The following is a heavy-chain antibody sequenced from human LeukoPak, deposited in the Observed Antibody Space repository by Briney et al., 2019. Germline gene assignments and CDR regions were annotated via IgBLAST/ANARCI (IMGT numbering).Heavy chain of an antibody. CDR1: GYTFTGYY. CDR3: ARGGSSWYYSDY. J-gene: IGHJ4*02. V-gene: IGHV1-2*06. D-gene: IGHD6-13*01. CDR2: INPNSGGT. Sequence: ASVKVSCKASGYTFTGYYMHWVRQAPGQGLEWMGRINPNSGGTNYAQKFQGRVTMTRDTSVSTAYMELSRLRSDDTAVYYCARGGSSWYYSDYWGQGTLVAVSS.